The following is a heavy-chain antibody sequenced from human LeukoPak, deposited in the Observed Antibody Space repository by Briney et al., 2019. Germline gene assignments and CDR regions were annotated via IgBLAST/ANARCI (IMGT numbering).Heavy chain of an antibody. V-gene: IGHV1-18*01. D-gene: IGHD5-18*01. Sequence: RASVTVSCKASGYTFTSYGISWVRQAPGQGLEWMGWISAYNGNTNYAQTLQGRVTMTTDTSTSTAYMELRSLRSDDTAVYYCARDRSYGYLDWFDPWGQGTLVTVSS. CDR1: GYTFTSYG. CDR3: ARDRSYGYLDWFDP. J-gene: IGHJ5*02. CDR2: ISAYNGNT.